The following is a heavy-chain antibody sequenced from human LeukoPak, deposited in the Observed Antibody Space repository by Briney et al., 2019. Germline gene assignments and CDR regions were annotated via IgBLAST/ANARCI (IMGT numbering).Heavy chain of an antibody. J-gene: IGHJ4*02. CDR2: ISGSGGST. CDR3: ARGFGSYYSSGVYMAY. Sequence: PGGSLRLSCAASGFTFSSYAMSWVRQAPGKGLEWVSAISGSGGSTYYADSVKGRFTISRDNSKNTLYLQMNSLRAEDTAVYYCARGFGSYYSSGVYMAYWGQGTLVTVSS. V-gene: IGHV3-23*01. D-gene: IGHD1-26*01. CDR1: GFTFSSYA.